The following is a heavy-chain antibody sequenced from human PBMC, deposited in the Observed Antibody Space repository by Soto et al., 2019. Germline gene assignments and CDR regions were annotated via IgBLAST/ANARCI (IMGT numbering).Heavy chain of an antibody. CDR3: AREDRDRETGLVPAAIDGMDV. Sequence: QVQLVQSGAEVKKPGSSVKVSCKASGCTFSRYSMSWVRQAPGHGLEWIGRIIPIFGIASYAQKFQGRVTITADESTSTAYMELSSLRSDDTAVYYCAREDRDRETGLVPAAIDGMDVWGQGTTVTVSS. D-gene: IGHD2-2*01. V-gene: IGHV1-69*08. CDR1: GCTFSRYS. CDR2: IIPIFGIA. J-gene: IGHJ6*02.